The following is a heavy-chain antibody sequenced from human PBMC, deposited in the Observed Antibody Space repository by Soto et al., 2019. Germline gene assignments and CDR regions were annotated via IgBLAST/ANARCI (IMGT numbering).Heavy chain of an antibody. V-gene: IGHV3-23*01. D-gene: IGHD3-22*01. CDR2: ISGSGGST. Sequence: GSLRHSCAASGFTFSSYAMSWVRQAPGKGLEWVSAISGSGGSTYYADSVKGRFTISRDNSKNTLYLQMNSLRAEDTAVYYCAKGPYSSGYYPLDYWGQGTLVTVSS. CDR1: GFTFSSYA. J-gene: IGHJ4*02. CDR3: AKGPYSSGYYPLDY.